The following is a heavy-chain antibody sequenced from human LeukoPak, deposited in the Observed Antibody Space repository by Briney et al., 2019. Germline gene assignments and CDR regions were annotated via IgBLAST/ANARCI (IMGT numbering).Heavy chain of an antibody. D-gene: IGHD3-16*01. J-gene: IGHJ4*02. CDR3: ARDGGESYTSYFDY. CDR1: GGSFSGYY. Sequence: SETLSLTCAVYGGSFSGYYWSWIRQPPGKGLEWIGEINHSGSTNYNPSLKSRVTISVDTSENQFSLKLSSVTAADTAVYYCARDGGESYTSYFDYWGQGTLVTVSS. V-gene: IGHV4-34*01. CDR2: INHSGST.